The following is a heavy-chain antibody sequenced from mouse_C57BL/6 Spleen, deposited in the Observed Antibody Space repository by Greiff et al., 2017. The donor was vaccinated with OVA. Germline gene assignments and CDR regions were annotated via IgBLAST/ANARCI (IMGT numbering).Heavy chain of an antibody. V-gene: IGHV1-15*01. CDR2: IDPETGGT. CDR1: GYTFTDYE. Sequence: VQLQQSGAELVRPGASVTLSCKASGYTFTDYEMHWVKQTPVHGLEWIGAIDPETGGTAYNQKFKGKAILTADKSSSTAYMELRSLTSEDSAVYYCTRYLGRGWYFDVWGTGTTVTVSS. CDR3: TRYLGRGWYFDV. D-gene: IGHD4-1*01. J-gene: IGHJ1*03.